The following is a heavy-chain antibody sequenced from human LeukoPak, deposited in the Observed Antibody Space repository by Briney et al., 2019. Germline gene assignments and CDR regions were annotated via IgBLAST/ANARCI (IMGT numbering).Heavy chain of an antibody. CDR2: ISYDGSNK. D-gene: IGHD6-13*01. J-gene: IGHJ6*03. V-gene: IGHV3-30*04. Sequence: GGSLRLSCAASGFTFSSYAMHWVRQAPGKGLEWVAVISYDGSNKYYADSVKGRFTISRDNSKNTLYLQMNSLRSEDTAVYYCARDFVEYSSSWYGRYYYYYMDVWGKGTTVTVSS. CDR1: GFTFSSYA. CDR3: ARDFVEYSSSWYGRYYYYYMDV.